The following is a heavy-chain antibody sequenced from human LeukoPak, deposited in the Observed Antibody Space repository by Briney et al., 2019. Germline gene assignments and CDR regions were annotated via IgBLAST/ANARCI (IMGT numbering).Heavy chain of an antibody. V-gene: IGHV4-34*01. CDR3: ARSAGSGSYPIDY. J-gene: IGHJ4*02. CDR1: GGSFSGYY. D-gene: IGHD1-26*01. CDR2: INHSGST. Sequence: SETLSLTCAVYGGSFSGYYWSWIRQRPGKGLEWIGEINHSGSTNYNPSLKSRVTISVDTSKNQFSLKLSSVTAADTAVYYCARSAGSGSYPIDYWGQGTLVTVSS.